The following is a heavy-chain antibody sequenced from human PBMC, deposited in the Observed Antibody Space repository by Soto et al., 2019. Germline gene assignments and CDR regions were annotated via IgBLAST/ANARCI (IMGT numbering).Heavy chain of an antibody. D-gene: IGHD3-3*02. Sequence: SETLSLTCTVSGDSISGNNYYWAWIRQPPGKGLEWIGHIYYSGSTYYNPSLKSRVTISGDTSKNQFSLKMNSVTAADTAVYYCAALSTWSLDYWGQGTLVTVS. J-gene: IGHJ4*02. V-gene: IGHV4-39*01. CDR3: AALSTWSLDY. CDR2: IYYSGST. CDR1: GDSISGNNYY.